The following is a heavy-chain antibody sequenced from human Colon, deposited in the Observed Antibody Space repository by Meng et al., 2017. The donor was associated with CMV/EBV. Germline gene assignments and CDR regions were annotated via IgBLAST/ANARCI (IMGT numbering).Heavy chain of an antibody. V-gene: IGHV1-2*02. J-gene: IGHJ1*01. D-gene: IGHD3-22*01. CDR2: INPNSGGT. CDR1: CSTFTGYY. CDR3: ATVSSGYYLYFQH. Sequence: VRLVERGAGVKKPGSSVKAPWKAPCSTFTGYYRDWVRQAPGQGLEWRGWINPNSGGTNYAQKFQGRVTMTRETSIRTAYMELSRLRSDDTAVYYCATVSSGYYLYFQHWGQGTLVTVSS.